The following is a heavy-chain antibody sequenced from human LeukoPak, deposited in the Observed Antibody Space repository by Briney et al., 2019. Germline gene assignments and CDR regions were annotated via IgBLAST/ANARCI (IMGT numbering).Heavy chain of an antibody. CDR2: IYPGDSHT. CDR1: GYSFTNYW. J-gene: IGHJ6*03. V-gene: IGHV5-51*01. D-gene: IGHD2-2*01. CDR3: ARGPYCSTASCLSPYYYYYMDV. Sequence: GESLKISCKGSGYSFTNYWIGWVRQMPGKGLEWMGIIYPGDSHTRYSPSFQGQLTVSADKSISTAYLQWSSLKASDTAMYYCARGPYCSTASCLSPYYYYYMDVWGKGTTVTVSS.